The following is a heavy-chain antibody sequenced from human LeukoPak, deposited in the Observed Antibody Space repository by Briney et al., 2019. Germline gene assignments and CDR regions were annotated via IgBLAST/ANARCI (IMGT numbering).Heavy chain of an antibody. J-gene: IGHJ3*02. Sequence: SVKVSRKASGGTFSSYAISWVRQAPGQGLEWMGRIIPIFGTANYAQKFQGRVTITTDESTSTAYMELSSLRSEDTAVYYCARPNDILTGYYNGYAFDIWGQGTMVTVSS. CDR3: ARPNDILTGYYNGYAFDI. CDR1: GGTFSSYA. CDR2: IIPIFGTA. V-gene: IGHV1-69*05. D-gene: IGHD3-9*01.